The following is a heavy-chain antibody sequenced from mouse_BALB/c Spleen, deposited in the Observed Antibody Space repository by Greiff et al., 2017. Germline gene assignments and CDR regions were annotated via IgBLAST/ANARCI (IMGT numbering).Heavy chain of an antibody. CDR1: GFTFSDYY. J-gene: IGHJ4*01. CDR2: ISDGGSYT. Sequence: DVKLVESGGGLVKPGGSLKLSCAASGFTFSDYYMYWVRQTPEKRLEWVATISDGGSYTYYPDSVKGRFTISRDNAKNNLYLQMSSLKSEDTAMYYCARVGHYYGSSYYAMDYWGQGTSVTVSS. V-gene: IGHV5-4*02. D-gene: IGHD1-1*01. CDR3: ARVGHYYGSSYYAMDY.